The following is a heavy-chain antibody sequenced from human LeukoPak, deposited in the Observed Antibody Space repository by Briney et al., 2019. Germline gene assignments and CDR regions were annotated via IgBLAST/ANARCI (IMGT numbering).Heavy chain of an antibody. V-gene: IGHV3-23*01. CDR2: ITCCGGST. D-gene: IGHD6-19*01. Sequence: PGGSLRLSCAVSGFTFSSYGMSWVRQAPGKGLEWVSTITCCGGSTYYADSVKGRFTISRDNAKNSLYLQMNSLRAEDTAVYYCARESRPWQWLNAFDIWGQGTMVTVSS. J-gene: IGHJ3*02. CDR1: GFTFSSYG. CDR3: ARESRPWQWLNAFDI.